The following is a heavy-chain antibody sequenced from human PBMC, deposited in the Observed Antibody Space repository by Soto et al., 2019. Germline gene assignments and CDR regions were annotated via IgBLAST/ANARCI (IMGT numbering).Heavy chain of an antibody. D-gene: IGHD2-2*01. CDR1: GFTFSSYW. V-gene: IGHV3-7*01. CDR3: ACHVVPAAMSWFDP. Sequence: GSLRVSCAASGFTFSSYWMSWVRQAPGKGLEWVANIKQDGSEKYYVDSVKGRFTISRDNAKNSLYLQMNSLRAEDTAVYYCACHVVPAAMSWFDPWGQGTLVTVSS. CDR2: IKQDGSEK. J-gene: IGHJ5*02.